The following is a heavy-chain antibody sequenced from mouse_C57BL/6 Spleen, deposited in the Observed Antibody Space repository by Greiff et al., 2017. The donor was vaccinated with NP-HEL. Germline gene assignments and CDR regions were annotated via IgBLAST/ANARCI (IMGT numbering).Heavy chain of an antibody. Sequence: QVHVKQSGAELVKPGASVKMSCKASGYTFTTYPIEWMKQNHGKSLEWIGNFHPYNDDTKYNAKFKGKATLPVEKSSSTVYLELSRCTSDDSAVYDCARGGGSDYWGQGTPLTVSS. CDR2: FHPYNDDT. V-gene: IGHV1-47*01. J-gene: IGHJ2*01. CDR1: GYTFTTYP. D-gene: IGHD1-2*01. CDR3: ARGGGSDY.